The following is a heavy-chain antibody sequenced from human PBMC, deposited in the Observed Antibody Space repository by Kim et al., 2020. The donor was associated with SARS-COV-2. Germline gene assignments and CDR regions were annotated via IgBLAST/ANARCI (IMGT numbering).Heavy chain of an antibody. J-gene: IGHJ4*02. V-gene: IGHV3-23*01. CDR3: AKDSIGYYYDSSGYSALDY. Sequence: GRFTIARDNTKNTLYLQMNSLRAEDTAVYYCAKDSIGYYYDSSGYSALDYWGQGTLVTVSS. D-gene: IGHD3-22*01.